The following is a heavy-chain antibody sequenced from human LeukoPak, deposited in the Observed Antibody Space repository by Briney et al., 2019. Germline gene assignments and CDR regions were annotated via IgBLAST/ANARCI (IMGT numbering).Heavy chain of an antibody. D-gene: IGHD4-17*01. Sequence: ASVKVSCKASGGTSSSYAISWVRQAPGRGLEWMGGIIPIFGTANYAQKFQGRVTITADESTSTAYMELSSLRSEDTAVYYCARGGTVTNPLYYFDYWGQGTLVTVSS. CDR3: ARGGTVTNPLYYFDY. CDR1: GGTSSSYA. CDR2: IIPIFGTA. J-gene: IGHJ4*02. V-gene: IGHV1-69*13.